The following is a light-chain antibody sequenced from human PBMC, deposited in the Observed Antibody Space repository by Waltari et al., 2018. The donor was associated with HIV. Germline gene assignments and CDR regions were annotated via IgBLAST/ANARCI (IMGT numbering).Light chain of an antibody. CDR3: QQTKTFPLD. Sequence: DIQMTQSPSSVSASLGDRVTITCRASQNVSRWVAWYQQRPGEAPNLFIYAASSLHSGVPPRFSGSGFGTDFTLTIISVQSEDSATYYCQQTKTFPLDFGQGTKLEI. CDR2: AAS. V-gene: IGKV1-12*01. CDR1: QNVSRW. J-gene: IGKJ2*01.